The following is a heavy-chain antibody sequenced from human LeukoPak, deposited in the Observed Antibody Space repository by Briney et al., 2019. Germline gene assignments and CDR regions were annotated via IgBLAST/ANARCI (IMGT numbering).Heavy chain of an antibody. CDR2: IASDGSST. Sequence: GSLRLSCAASGFTFSSYWMDWVRQAPGKGLVWVSRIASDGSSTTYADSVKGRFSISRDNAKNTLYLQMNSLRVEDTAVYYCARGRPHGNDYWGQGTLVTVSS. V-gene: IGHV3-74*01. D-gene: IGHD4-23*01. J-gene: IGHJ4*02. CDR3: ARGRPHGNDY. CDR1: GFTFSSYW.